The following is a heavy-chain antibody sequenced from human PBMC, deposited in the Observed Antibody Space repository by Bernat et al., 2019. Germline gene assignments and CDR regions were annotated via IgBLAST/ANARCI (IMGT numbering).Heavy chain of an antibody. D-gene: IGHD4-17*01. Sequence: EVQLVESGGGLVQPGGSLRLSCAASGFTFSSYAMSWVRQAPGKGLEWVSAISGSGGSTYYADSVKGRFTISRDNSKNTLYLQMNSLRAEDTAVYYCAKDWRTTVTTSLGAGFDPWGQGTLVTVSS. CDR1: GFTFSSYA. CDR3: AKDWRTTVTTSLGAGFDP. V-gene: IGHV3-23*04. CDR2: ISGSGGST. J-gene: IGHJ5*02.